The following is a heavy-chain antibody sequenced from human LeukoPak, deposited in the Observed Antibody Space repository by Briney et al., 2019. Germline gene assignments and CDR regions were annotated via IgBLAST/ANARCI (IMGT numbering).Heavy chain of an antibody. Sequence: PSETLSLTCTVSGGSISSGGYYWSWIRQHPGKGLEWIGYIYYSGSTYYNPSLKSRVTISVDTSKNQFSLKLSSVTAADTAVYYCARTTKYYYGSGSPEAHDYWGQGTLVTVSS. V-gene: IGHV4-31*03. D-gene: IGHD3-10*01. CDR1: GGSISSGGYY. CDR3: ARTTKYYYGSGSPEAHDY. J-gene: IGHJ4*02. CDR2: IYYSGST.